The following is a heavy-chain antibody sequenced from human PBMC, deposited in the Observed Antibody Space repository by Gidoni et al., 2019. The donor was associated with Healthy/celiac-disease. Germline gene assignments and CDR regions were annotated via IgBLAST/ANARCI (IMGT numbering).Heavy chain of an antibody. V-gene: IGHV3-33*01. J-gene: IGHJ4*02. Sequence: QVQLVESGGGVVQPGRSLRLSCAASGFTFSSYGMHWVRPAPGQGLEWVDVIWYDGSNKYYADSVQGRFTISRDNSKNTLYLQMNSLRAEDTAVSYCARDTVDSLDYWGQGTLVTVSS. D-gene: IGHD5-12*01. CDR2: IWYDGSNK. CDR3: ARDTVDSLDY. CDR1: GFTFSSYG.